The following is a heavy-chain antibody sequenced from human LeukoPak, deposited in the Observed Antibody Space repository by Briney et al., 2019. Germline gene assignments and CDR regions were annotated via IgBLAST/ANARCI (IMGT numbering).Heavy chain of an antibody. CDR3: ARVAEAAAFDS. V-gene: IGHV3-21*06. Sequence: GGSLRLSCAASGFSFSTYSMNWVRQAPGKGLEWVSSISRNSRYIYYADSMRGRFTISRDNAKNSLYLQMNSLKPEDTAVYYCARVAEAAAFDSWGKGTTVTVSS. J-gene: IGHJ6*04. CDR2: ISRNSRYI. CDR1: GFSFSTYS. D-gene: IGHD6-13*01.